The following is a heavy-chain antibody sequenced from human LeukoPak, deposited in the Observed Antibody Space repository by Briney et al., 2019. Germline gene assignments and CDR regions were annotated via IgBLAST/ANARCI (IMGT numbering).Heavy chain of an antibody. D-gene: IGHD5-18*01. CDR1: GFTFSSYS. V-gene: IGHV3-21*01. CDR2: ISSSSSYI. Sequence: PGGSLRLSCAASGFTFSSYSMNWVRQAPGKGLEWVSSISSSSSYIYYADSVKGRFTISRDNAKNSLYLQMNSLRAEDTAVYYCARDEGQLGQNYLDYWGQGTLVTVSS. CDR3: ARDEGQLGQNYLDY. J-gene: IGHJ4*02.